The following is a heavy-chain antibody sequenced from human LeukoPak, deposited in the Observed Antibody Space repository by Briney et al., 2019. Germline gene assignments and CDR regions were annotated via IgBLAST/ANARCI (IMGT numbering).Heavy chain of an antibody. CDR1: GYTFTHQW. Sequence: GESLKISCKASGYTFTHQWIGWVRQKSGSGLEWMGIIYPRDSDTRYSPSFHGHLTISADTSINTAYLEWSRLEASDTGIYYCARHSDVIGAIWGQGTLVTVSS. CDR3: ARHSDVIGAI. J-gene: IGHJ4*02. CDR2: IYPRDSDT. D-gene: IGHD3-10*01. V-gene: IGHV5-51*01.